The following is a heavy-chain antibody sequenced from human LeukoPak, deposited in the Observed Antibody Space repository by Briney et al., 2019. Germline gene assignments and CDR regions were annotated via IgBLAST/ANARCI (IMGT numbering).Heavy chain of an antibody. D-gene: IGHD3-10*01. Sequence: GESLKISCKGSGYSFTSYWIGWVRQMPGKGLEWMGIIYPGDSDTRYSPSFQGQVTISADKSISTAYLQWSSLKASDTAMHYCARKNYYGSGTLLFAPFDYWGQGTLVTVSS. CDR2: IYPGDSDT. CDR1: GYSFTSYW. CDR3: ARKNYYGSGTLLFAPFDY. V-gene: IGHV5-51*01. J-gene: IGHJ4*02.